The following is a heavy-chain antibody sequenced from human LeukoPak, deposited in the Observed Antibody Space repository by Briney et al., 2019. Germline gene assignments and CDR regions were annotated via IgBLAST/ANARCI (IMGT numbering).Heavy chain of an antibody. D-gene: IGHD3-22*01. CDR1: GGSVSSDSYY. CDR3: AIECDTSAYGAFDI. Sequence: SETLSLTCTVSGGSVSSDSYYGSWIRQPPGKGLEWIGYVYYSGTTNYNPSLKSRVTISVDTSKNQFSLKLRSVTAADTAVYFCAIECDTSAYGAFDIWGQGTMVTVSS. V-gene: IGHV4-61*01. CDR2: VYYSGTT. J-gene: IGHJ3*02.